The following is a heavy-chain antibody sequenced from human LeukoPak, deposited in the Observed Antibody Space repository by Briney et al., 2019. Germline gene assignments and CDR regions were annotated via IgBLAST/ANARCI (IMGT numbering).Heavy chain of an antibody. D-gene: IGHD3-16*01. V-gene: IGHV1-2*02. J-gene: IGHJ5*02. CDR3: ARDEYVLTSFDP. CDR2: INPNSGDT. Sequence: GASVKVSCKASGGTFSSYAISWVRQAPGQGLEWMGWINPNSGDTNYAQKFQGRVTMTRDTSISTAYMELNRLRSDDTAMYYCARDEYVLTSFDPWGQGTLVTVSS. CDR1: GGTFSSYA.